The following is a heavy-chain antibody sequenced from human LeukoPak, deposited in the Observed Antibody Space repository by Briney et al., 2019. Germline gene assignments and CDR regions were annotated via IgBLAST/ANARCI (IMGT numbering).Heavy chain of an antibody. CDR2: INIGGTNT. V-gene: IGHV3-11*06. CDR1: GFTFNDYY. J-gene: IGHJ4*02. CDR3: ARDLVGIAAAAPDY. Sequence: GGSLRLSCAASGFTFNDYYMSWIRQAPGKGLEWLSYINIGGTNTHYADSVKGRFTISRDNSKNTLFLQMNSLRAEDTAVYYCARDLVGIAAAAPDYWGQGTLVTVSS. D-gene: IGHD6-13*01.